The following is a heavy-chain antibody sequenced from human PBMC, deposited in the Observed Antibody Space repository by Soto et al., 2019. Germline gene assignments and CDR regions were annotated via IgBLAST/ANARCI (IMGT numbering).Heavy chain of an antibody. J-gene: IGHJ5*02. Sequence: GASVKVSCKXSGYTFINFDISWGRQAAGQGLEWLGWMNPGSGRTGYASKFQGRVAMTRDASTGTSHLELSSLTSDDTAVYYCARMASAGTLNWFDPWGQGTLVTVSS. CDR2: MNPGSGRT. CDR1: GYTFINFD. V-gene: IGHV1-8*02. CDR3: ARMASAGTLNWFDP. D-gene: IGHD6-13*01.